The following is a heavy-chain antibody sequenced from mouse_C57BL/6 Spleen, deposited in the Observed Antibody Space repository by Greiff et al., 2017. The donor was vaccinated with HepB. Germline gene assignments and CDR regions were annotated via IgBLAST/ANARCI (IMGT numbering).Heavy chain of an antibody. CDR2: IDPSDSET. V-gene: IGHV1-52*01. CDR1: GYTFTSYW. D-gene: IGHD1-1*01. J-gene: IGHJ4*01. Sequence: QVQLQQPGAELVRPGSSVKLSCKASGYTFTSYWMHWVKQRPIQGLEWIGNIDPSDSETHYNQKFKDKATLTVDKSSSTAYMQLSSLTSEDSAVYYCARWDTVDGGAMDYWGQGTSVTVSS. CDR3: ARWDTVDGGAMDY.